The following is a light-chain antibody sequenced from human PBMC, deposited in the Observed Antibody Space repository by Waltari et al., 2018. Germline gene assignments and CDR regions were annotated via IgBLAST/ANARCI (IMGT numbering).Light chain of an antibody. J-gene: IGKJ1*01. CDR1: QSVGST. CDR3: QKYNDWPRT. Sequence: ETVMMQSPATLSLSPGERATLSCWASQSVGSTLAWYQQKPGQAPRLLIYYASSRATGIPDRFSGSGSGTEFTLTISSPDPEDVGVYYCQKYNDWPRTFGQGTKVEIK. V-gene: IGKV3D-15*01. CDR2: YAS.